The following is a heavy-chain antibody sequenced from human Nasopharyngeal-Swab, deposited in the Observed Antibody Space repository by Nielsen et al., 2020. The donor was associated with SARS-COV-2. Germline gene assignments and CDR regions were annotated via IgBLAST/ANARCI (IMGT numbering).Heavy chain of an antibody. CDR1: GLTFTNSW. CDR2: IKQDGSDK. J-gene: IGHJ3*02. Sequence: GESLKISCAASGLTFTNSWMSWVRQAPGKRLEWVANIKQDGSDKYYVDSVKGRFTISRDNAKNSLELQMNSLRVEDTAVYYCGRGGKLGALDIWGQGTMVTVSS. D-gene: IGHD3-16*01. V-gene: IGHV3-7*01. CDR3: GRGGKLGALDI.